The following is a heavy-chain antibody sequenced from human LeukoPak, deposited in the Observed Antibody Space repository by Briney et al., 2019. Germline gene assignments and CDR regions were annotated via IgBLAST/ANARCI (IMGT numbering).Heavy chain of an antibody. Sequence: SQTLPLTCTVSGGSISSGGYYWSWIRQHPGKGLEWIGYIYYSGSTYYNPSLKSRVTISVDTSKNQFSLKLSSVTAADTAVYYCARGDDSSGYYFLPFDYWGQGTLVTVSS. CDR1: GGSISSGGYY. J-gene: IGHJ4*02. D-gene: IGHD3-22*01. CDR3: ARGDDSSGYYFLPFDY. V-gene: IGHV4-31*03. CDR2: IYYSGST.